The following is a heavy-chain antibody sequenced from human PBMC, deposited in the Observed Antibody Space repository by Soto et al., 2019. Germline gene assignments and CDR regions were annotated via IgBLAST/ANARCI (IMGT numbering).Heavy chain of an antibody. CDR3: ASQPVSMYSSSLDP. CDR2: IYYSGST. J-gene: IGHJ5*02. CDR1: GGCISSYY. Sequence: PSETLSLTCTVSGGCISSYYWSWIRQPPGKGLEWIGYIYYSGSTNYNPSLKSRVTISVDTSKNQFSLKLSSVTAADTAVYYCASQPVSMYSSSLDPWGQGTLVTVSS. V-gene: IGHV4-59*01. D-gene: IGHD6-6*01.